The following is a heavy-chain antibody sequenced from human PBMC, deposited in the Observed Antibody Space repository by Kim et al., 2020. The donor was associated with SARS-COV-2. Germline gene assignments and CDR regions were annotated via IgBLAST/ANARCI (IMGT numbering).Heavy chain of an antibody. D-gene: IGHD2-15*01. V-gene: IGHV4-31*02. Sequence: STYYNPSLKSRVTISVDTSKNQFSLKLSSVTAADTAVYYCARGGSGGSCDIWGQGTMVTVSS. CDR2: ST. CDR3: ARGGSGGSCDI. J-gene: IGHJ3*02.